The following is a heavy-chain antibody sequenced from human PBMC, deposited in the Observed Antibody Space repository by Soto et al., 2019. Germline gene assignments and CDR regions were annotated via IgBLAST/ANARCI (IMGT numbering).Heavy chain of an antibody. Sequence: PGGSLRLSCAASGSTFSHYEMNWVRQAPGKGLEWVSKISSSGSALLYAHSVKGRFTISRDNAKNSLYLQMNSLRVGDTAVYFCARRVIEGGLPAIPDWFDPWGQGTLVTVSS. CDR1: GSTFSHYE. J-gene: IGHJ5*02. D-gene: IGHD2-2*02. V-gene: IGHV3-48*03. CDR2: ISSSGSAL. CDR3: ARRVIEGGLPAIPDWFDP.